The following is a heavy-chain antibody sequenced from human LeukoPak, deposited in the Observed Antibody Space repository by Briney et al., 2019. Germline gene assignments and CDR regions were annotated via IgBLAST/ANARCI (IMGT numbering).Heavy chain of an antibody. J-gene: IGHJ4*02. CDR3: ARVPATDTDY. Sequence: SETLSLTCTVSGGSISSSSYYWGWIRQPPGKGLEWIGSIYYSGSTYYNPSLKSRVTISVDTSKNQFSLKLSSVTAADTAVYYCARVPATDTDYWGQGTLVTVSS. CDR2: IYYSGST. V-gene: IGHV4-39*07. CDR1: GGSISSSSYY. D-gene: IGHD2-2*01.